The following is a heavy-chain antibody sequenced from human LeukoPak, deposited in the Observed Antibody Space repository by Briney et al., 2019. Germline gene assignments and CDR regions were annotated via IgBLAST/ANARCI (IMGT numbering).Heavy chain of an antibody. V-gene: IGHV3-30*02. Sequence: GGSLRLSCAASGFTFSSYGMHWVRQAPGKGLEWVAFIRYDGSNKYYADSVRGRFTISRDNSKNTLYLQMNSLRAEDTAVYYCARDPPLGSCSTISCPHLDYWGQGTLVTVSS. CDR3: ARDPPLGSCSTISCPHLDY. CDR1: GFTFSSYG. D-gene: IGHD2-2*01. J-gene: IGHJ4*02. CDR2: IRYDGSNK.